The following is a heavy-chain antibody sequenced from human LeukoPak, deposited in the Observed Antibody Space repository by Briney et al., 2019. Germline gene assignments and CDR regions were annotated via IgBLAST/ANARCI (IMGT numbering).Heavy chain of an antibody. Sequence: GGSLRLSCAVSGSIFANAWMSWVRQAPGKGLEWVGRIKSKYDGGATDYAAPVKGRFTISRDDSKNTVNLQMNSLKTEDTALYYCTTDSGSNGYYYGLDYWGQGTLVTVSS. V-gene: IGHV3-15*01. CDR2: IKSKYDGGAT. CDR3: TTDSGSNGYYYGLDY. CDR1: GSIFANAW. J-gene: IGHJ4*02. D-gene: IGHD3-22*01.